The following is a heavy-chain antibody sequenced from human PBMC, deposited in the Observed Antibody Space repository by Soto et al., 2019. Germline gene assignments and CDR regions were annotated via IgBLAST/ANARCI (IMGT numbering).Heavy chain of an antibody. Sequence: QVQLVESGGGLVEPGGSLRLSCVASGFTFSDYYMSWIRQAPGKGLEYVSYISNSGTTRYYADSGTGRFTISRDNANNSLFLQLNSLRVEDTAMYYCARAIEPYFSLRPVDYWGQGTLVTVSS. CDR3: ARAIEPYFSLRPVDY. J-gene: IGHJ4*02. CDR1: GFTFSDYY. V-gene: IGHV3-11*01. D-gene: IGHD4-17*01. CDR2: ISNSGTTR.